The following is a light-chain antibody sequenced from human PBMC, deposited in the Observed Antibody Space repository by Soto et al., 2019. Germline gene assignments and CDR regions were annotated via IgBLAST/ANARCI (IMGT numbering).Light chain of an antibody. CDR1: SSNIGSNY. Sequence: QSVLTQPPSASGTPGQRLTSSCSGSSSNIGSNYVYWYQQLPGTAPKLLIYRNNQRPSGVPDRFSGSKSGTSASLAISGLRSADEADYYCAACDDSLRGYVFGTGTKLTVL. J-gene: IGLJ1*01. CDR3: AACDDSLRGYV. CDR2: RNN. V-gene: IGLV1-47*01.